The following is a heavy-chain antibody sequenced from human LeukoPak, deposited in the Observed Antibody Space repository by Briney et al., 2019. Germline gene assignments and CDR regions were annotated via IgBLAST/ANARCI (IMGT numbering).Heavy chain of an antibody. V-gene: IGHV4-61*05. D-gene: IGHD1-26*01. CDR3: ARYIVSYPHDAFDI. Sequence: SETLSLTCTVSGVSISSTRYYWGWIRQPPGKGLEWIGYIYYSGSTSYNPSLKSRVTISVDTSKKQFSLKLSSVTAADTAFYYCARYIVSYPHDAFDIWGQGTMVTVSS. CDR1: GVSISSTRYY. J-gene: IGHJ3*02. CDR2: IYYSGST.